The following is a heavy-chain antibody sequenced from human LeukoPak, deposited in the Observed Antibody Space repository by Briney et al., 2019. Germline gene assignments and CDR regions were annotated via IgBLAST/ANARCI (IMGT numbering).Heavy chain of an antibody. D-gene: IGHD5-12*01. CDR1: GGSLSGYY. CDR3: ARVLGSGYDSYYYYMDV. V-gene: IGHV4-34*01. CDR2: INHSGST. Sequence: SETLSLTCAVYGGSLSGYYWSWIRQPPGKGLEWIGEINHSGSTNYNPSLKSRVTISVDTSKNQFSLKLSSVTAADTAVYYCARVLGSGYDSYYYYMDVWGKGITVTVSS. J-gene: IGHJ6*03.